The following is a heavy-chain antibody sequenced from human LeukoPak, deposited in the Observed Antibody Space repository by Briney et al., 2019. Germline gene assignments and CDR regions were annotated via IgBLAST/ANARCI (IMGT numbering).Heavy chain of an antibody. J-gene: IGHJ4*02. D-gene: IGHD5-12*01. CDR3: ASERILSGYDSLDY. Sequence: SETLSLTCTVSGGSISSYYWSWIRQPPGKGLEWIGYIYYSGSTNYNPSLKSRVTISVDTSKNQFSLQLNSVTPEDTALYYCASERILSGYDSLDYWGQGTLVTVSS. CDR1: GGSISSYY. V-gene: IGHV4-59*12. CDR2: IYYSGST.